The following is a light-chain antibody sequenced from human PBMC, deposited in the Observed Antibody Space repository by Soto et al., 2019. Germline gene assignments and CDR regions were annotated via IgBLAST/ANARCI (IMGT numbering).Light chain of an antibody. V-gene: IGLV2-14*01. CDR2: EVS. Sequence: QSVLTQPPSASGSPGQSVTISCTGTKNDIGVYDFVSWYQHHPGKAPELMIYEVSHRPSGVSNRFSGSKSDNTASLTISGLQAEDEADYYCSSYTSISTLYVFGTGTKV. CDR1: KNDIGVYDF. J-gene: IGLJ1*01. CDR3: SSYTSISTLYV.